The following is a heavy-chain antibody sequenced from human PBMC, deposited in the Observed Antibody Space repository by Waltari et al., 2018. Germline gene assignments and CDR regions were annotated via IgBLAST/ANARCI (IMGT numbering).Heavy chain of an antibody. V-gene: IGHV4-38-2*02. CDR1: GSSISSGDY. D-gene: IGHD4-17*01. Sequence: QVQLQESGPGLVKPSETLSLTCTVSGSSISSGDYWGWIRQPPGKGLEWIAGIHHSGSTYYNLSLKSRVTVSVDTSKKEFSLKLSSVTAADTAVYYCARDYGDYISSDAFDIWGQGTMVTVSS. CDR2: IHHSGST. J-gene: IGHJ3*02. CDR3: ARDYGDYISSDAFDI.